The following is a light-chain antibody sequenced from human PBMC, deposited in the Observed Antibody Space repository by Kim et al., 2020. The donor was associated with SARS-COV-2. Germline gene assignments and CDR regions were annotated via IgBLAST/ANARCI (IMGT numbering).Light chain of an antibody. CDR1: RSIDTW. Sequence: DIQMTQSPSTLSASVGDRVTITCRASRSIDTWLAWYQQKPGKAPKLLIYKASSLKSGVPSRFSGSGSGTEFTLTTSSLQPDDFVTYYCQQYRSYPWTFGQGTKVDIK. CDR2: KAS. V-gene: IGKV1-5*03. J-gene: IGKJ1*01. CDR3: QQYRSYPWT.